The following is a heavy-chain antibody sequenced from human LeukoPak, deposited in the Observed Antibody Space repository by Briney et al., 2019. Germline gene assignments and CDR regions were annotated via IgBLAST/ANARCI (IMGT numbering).Heavy chain of an antibody. V-gene: IGHV4-4*02. CDR3: ARHIVGATGDAFDI. D-gene: IGHD1-26*01. J-gene: IGHJ3*02. CDR1: GGSISSSNW. Sequence: PSGTLSLTCAVSGGSISSSNWWSWVRQPPGKGLEWIGEIYHSGSTNYNPSLKSRVTISVDTSKNQFSLKLSSVTAADTAVYYCARHIVGATGDAFDIWGQGTMVTVSS. CDR2: IYHSGST.